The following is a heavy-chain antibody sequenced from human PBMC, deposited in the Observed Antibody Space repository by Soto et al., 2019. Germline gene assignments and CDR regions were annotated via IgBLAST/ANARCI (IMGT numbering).Heavy chain of an antibody. D-gene: IGHD2-8*01. CDR1: GGSISPFC. CDR2: IYYSGTT. J-gene: IGHJ5*02. Sequence: SETLSLTCTVSGGSISPFCWVWIRQLPGEGMEWIGYIYYSGTTNYNPSLKRRGTISVDTSKNQFSLKLSSVTAADTAVYYCARGVSGDGLQGQDPRGQGTLVTVSS. V-gene: IGHV4-59*08. CDR3: ARGVSGDGLQGQDP.